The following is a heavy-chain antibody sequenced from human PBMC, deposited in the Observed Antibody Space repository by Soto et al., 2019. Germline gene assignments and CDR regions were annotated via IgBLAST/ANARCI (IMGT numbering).Heavy chain of an antibody. J-gene: IGHJ4*02. CDR1: GFTFSSYA. Sequence: QVQLVESGGGVVQPGRSLRLSCAASGFTFSSYAMHWVHQAPGKGLEWVAVISYDGSNKYYADSVKGRFTISRDNSKNTLYLQMNSLRAEDTAVYYCARDLGGATFDYWGQGTLVTVSS. CDR2: ISYDGSNK. V-gene: IGHV3-30-3*01. CDR3: ARDLGGATFDY. D-gene: IGHD1-26*01.